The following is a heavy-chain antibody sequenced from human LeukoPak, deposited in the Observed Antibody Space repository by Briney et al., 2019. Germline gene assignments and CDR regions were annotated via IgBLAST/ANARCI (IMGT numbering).Heavy chain of an antibody. J-gene: IGHJ4*02. CDR1: GGSFSGYY. D-gene: IGHD6-19*01. CDR2: INHSGST. Sequence: SETLSLTCAVYGGSFSGYYWSWIRQPPGKGLEWIGEINHSGSTNYNPSLKSRVTISVDTSKNQFSLKLSSVTAADTAVYYCARQGSGHFDYWGQGTLVTVSS. CDR3: ARQGSGHFDY. V-gene: IGHV4-34*01.